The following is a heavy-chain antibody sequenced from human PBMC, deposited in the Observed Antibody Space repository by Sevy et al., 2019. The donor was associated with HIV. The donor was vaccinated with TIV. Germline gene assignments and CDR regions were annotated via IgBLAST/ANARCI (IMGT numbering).Heavy chain of an antibody. CDR2: ISGSGGTT. D-gene: IGHD3-3*01. V-gene: IGHV3-23*01. CDR3: AKDQASDYDFWSGYLYYDYGMDV. J-gene: IGHJ6*02. CDR1: GFTFRNYA. Sequence: GGSLRLSCEASGFTFRNYAMNWVRQAPGKGLEWFSGISGSGGTTYYADSVKGRFTVSRDHSKNTLYLQMNSLRAEDTAVYYCAKDQASDYDFWSGYLYYDYGMDVRGQGTTVTVSS.